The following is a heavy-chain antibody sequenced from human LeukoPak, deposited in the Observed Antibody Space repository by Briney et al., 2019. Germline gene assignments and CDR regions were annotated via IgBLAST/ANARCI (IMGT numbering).Heavy chain of an antibody. D-gene: IGHD3-10*01. CDR2: IYSGGST. CDR3: ARGRDVYYGSFDY. J-gene: IGHJ4*02. CDR1: WFTVSSYY. V-gene: IGHV3-53*01. Sequence: GGSLRLSCAASWFTVSSYYMNWVRQAPGKELEWVSVIYSGGSTYYADSVKGRFTISRDNSKNTLYLQMNSLRAEDTAVYYCARGRDVYYGSFDYWGQGTLVTVSS.